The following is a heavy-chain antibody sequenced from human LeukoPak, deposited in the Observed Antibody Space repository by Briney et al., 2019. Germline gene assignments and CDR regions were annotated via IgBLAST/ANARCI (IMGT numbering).Heavy chain of an antibody. CDR3: TRDHAGRSGLMDV. Sequence: GSLRLFCAASGFTLSGYWMHWVRQAPGEGLVWVSRIDPDGVTTNYADSVKGRFTTSRDNARNTLYLQMNSLTAEDTALYYCTRDHAGRSGLMDVWGRGTSVTASS. J-gene: IGHJ6*04. CDR1: GFTLSGYW. V-gene: IGHV3-74*01. CDR2: IDPDGVTT. D-gene: IGHD2-8*02.